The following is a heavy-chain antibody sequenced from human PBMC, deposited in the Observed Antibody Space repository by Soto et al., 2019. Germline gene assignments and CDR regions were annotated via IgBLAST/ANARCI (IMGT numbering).Heavy chain of an antibody. CDR3: ATGGQFDY. J-gene: IGHJ4*01. Sequence: DSVKGRFTISRDNSKNTLYLQMNSLRAEDTAVYYCATGGQFDYWGHGTLVTVSS. D-gene: IGHD2-15*01. V-gene: IGHV3-30*03.